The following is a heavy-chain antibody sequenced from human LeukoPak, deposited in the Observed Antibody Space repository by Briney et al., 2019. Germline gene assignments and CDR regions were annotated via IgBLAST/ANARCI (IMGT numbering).Heavy chain of an antibody. V-gene: IGHV4-59*01. CDR1: GAPISSYY. CDR2: IYYSGRT. CDR3: ASGWECEGWFER. Sequence: PSETLSLTCTVSGAPISSYYWNWIRQPPGKGLEWIGCIYYSGRTNYSPSLKSRVTISLDASYSRLSLKVNSVTTADSALYFCASGWECEGWFERWGQGALVTVSS. J-gene: IGHJ5*02. D-gene: IGHD6-19*01.